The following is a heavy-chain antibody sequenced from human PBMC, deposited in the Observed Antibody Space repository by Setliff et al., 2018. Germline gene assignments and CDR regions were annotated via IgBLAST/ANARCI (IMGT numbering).Heavy chain of an antibody. V-gene: IGHV4-61*10. CDR2: IYHSGSA. J-gene: IGHJ6*03. CDR3: ARVRITPYCMDV. Sequence: SETLSLTCTVSGGSISSDVYYWSWIRQPAGKGLEWIAYIYHSGSAYYNPSLNSRVTMSLDKSKNQFSLKLYSVTAADTAVYFCARVRITPYCMDVWGKGTTVTVSS. D-gene: IGHD3-10*01. CDR1: GGSISSDVYY.